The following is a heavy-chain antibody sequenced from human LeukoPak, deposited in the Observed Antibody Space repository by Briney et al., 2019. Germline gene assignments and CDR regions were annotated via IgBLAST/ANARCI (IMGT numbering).Heavy chain of an antibody. V-gene: IGHV4-39*07. J-gene: IGHJ6*03. CDR1: GGSISSSSYY. CDR3: ARGQREWLLYSYYYYYYMDV. D-gene: IGHD3-3*01. Sequence: NPSETLSLTCTVSGGSISSSSYYWGWIRQPPGKGLEWIGTIYYTGSTYYNPSLKSRVTISVGTSKNQFSLKLSSVTAADTAVYYCARGQREWLLYSYYYYYYMDVWGKGTTVTVSS. CDR2: IYYTGST.